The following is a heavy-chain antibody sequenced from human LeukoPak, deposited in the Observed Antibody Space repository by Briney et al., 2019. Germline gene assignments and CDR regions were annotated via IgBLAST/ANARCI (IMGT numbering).Heavy chain of an antibody. Sequence: SVKVSCKXSGYTFTSYAMNWVRQAPGQGLEWMGWINTNAGNPTYAQGFTGRFVFSLDTSVSTAYLQISSLKAEDTAVYYCARDIVVVPAAMYPHFDPWGQGTLVTVSS. CDR2: INTNAGNP. D-gene: IGHD2-2*01. J-gene: IGHJ5*02. CDR3: ARDIVVVPAAMYPHFDP. V-gene: IGHV7-4-1*02. CDR1: GYTFTSYA.